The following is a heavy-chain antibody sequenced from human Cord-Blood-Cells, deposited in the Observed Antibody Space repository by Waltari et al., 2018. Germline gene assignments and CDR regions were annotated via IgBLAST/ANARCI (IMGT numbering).Heavy chain of an antibody. CDR2: TYYRSKWYN. Sequence: QVQLQQSGPGLVKPSQTLSLTCAISGDSVSSNSAAWNWHRQYPSRGLEWLGRTYYRSKWYNDYAVSVKSRITINPDTSKNQFSLQLNSVTPEDTAVYYCAREGGPYNWNYFYFDYWGQGTLVTVSS. J-gene: IGHJ4*02. D-gene: IGHD1-7*01. CDR1: GDSVSSNSAA. V-gene: IGHV6-1*01. CDR3: AREGGPYNWNYFYFDY.